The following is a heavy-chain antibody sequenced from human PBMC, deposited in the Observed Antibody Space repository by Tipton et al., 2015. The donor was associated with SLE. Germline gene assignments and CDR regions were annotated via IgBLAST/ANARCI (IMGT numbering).Heavy chain of an antibody. V-gene: IGHV4-39*01. J-gene: IGHJ5*02. CDR2: IYYSGST. CDR1: GGSISSSSYY. Sequence: TLSLTCTVSGGSISSSSYYWGWIRQPPGKGLEWIGSIYYSGSTYYNPSLKSRVTISVDTSKNQFSLKLSSVTAADTAVYYCASPIAAAGSPPWGQGTLVTVSS. D-gene: IGHD6-13*01. CDR3: ASPIAAAGSPP.